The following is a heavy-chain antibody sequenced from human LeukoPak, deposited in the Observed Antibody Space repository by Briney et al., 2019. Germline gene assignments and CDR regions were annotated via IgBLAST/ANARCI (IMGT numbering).Heavy chain of an antibody. J-gene: IGHJ3*02. Sequence: GASVKVCCKASGGTFSSYPFSWVRQAPGQGLEWMGEITPILGTANYAQQFQGRLTITADESTSTAYMELSSLRSEDTAVYYCASQYSSSWYRRFDAFDIWGQGTMVTVSS. D-gene: IGHD6-13*01. CDR1: GGTFSSYP. CDR2: ITPILGTA. CDR3: ASQYSSSWYRRFDAFDI. V-gene: IGHV1-69*01.